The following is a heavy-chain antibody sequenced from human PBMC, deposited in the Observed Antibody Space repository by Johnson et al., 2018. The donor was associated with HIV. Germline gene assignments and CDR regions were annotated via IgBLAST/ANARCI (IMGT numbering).Heavy chain of an antibody. Sequence: QVQLVESGGGVVQPGRSLRLSCAASGFTFSSYAMHWVRQAPGKGLEWVAVISYDGSNKYYADSVKGRFTISRDNSKNTLYLQMNSRTAEDTAVYYYAVDNWNENIWGHGTMVTVSS. CDR1: GFTFSSYA. D-gene: IGHD1-1*01. V-gene: IGHV3-30*04. J-gene: IGHJ3*02. CDR2: ISYDGSNK. CDR3: AVDNWNENI.